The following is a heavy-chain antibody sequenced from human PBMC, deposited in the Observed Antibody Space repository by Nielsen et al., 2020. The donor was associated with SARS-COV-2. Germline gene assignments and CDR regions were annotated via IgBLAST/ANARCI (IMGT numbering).Heavy chain of an antibody. J-gene: IGHJ4*02. CDR1: GFTFSSYW. D-gene: IGHD4-17*01. V-gene: IGHV3-7*05. CDR3: ARDFRSTRGYGDYAGDY. Sequence: GESLKISCAASGFTFSSYWMSWVRQAPGKGLEWVANIKQDGSEKYYVDSVKGRFTISRDNAKNSLYLQMNSLRAEDTAVYYCARDFRSTRGYGDYAGDYWGQGTLVTVSS. CDR2: IKQDGSEK.